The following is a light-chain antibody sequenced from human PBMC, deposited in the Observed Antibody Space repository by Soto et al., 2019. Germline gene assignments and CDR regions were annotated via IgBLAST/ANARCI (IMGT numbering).Light chain of an antibody. Sequence: QSVLTQPPSASGTPGQRVAISCSGSSSNIGSDYVNWYQQLPGRAPKLLIYRNNQRPSGVPDRISGSKSGTSASLAISGLRSEDEAEYYCATWDDSLSGYVFGAGTKLTVL. CDR1: SSNIGSDY. V-gene: IGLV1-47*01. CDR3: ATWDDSLSGYV. CDR2: RNN. J-gene: IGLJ1*01.